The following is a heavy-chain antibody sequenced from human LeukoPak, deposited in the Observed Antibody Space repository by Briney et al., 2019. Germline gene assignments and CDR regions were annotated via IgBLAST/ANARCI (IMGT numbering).Heavy chain of an antibody. J-gene: IGHJ6*03. CDR2: INHSGST. V-gene: IGHV4-34*01. CDR1: GFTFSSYG. CDR3: ASTSYCSGGSCPYYYYMDV. Sequence: GSLRLSCAASGFTFSSYGMHWVRQAPGKGLEWIGEINHSGSTNYNPSLKSRVTISVDMSKNQFSLKLSSVTAADTAVYYCASTSYCSGGSCPYYYYMDVWGKGTTVTISS. D-gene: IGHD2-15*01.